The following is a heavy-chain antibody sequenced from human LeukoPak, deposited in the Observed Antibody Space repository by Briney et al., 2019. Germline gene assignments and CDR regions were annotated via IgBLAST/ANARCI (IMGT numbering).Heavy chain of an antibody. V-gene: IGHV1-46*01. J-gene: IGHJ2*01. Sequence: ASVKVSCKASGYTFTSYYMHWVRQAPGQGLEWMGIINPSGGSTSYAQKFQGRVTITADKSTSTAYMELSSLRSEDTAVYYCARTYYYDSSGYLYFDLWGRGTLVTVSS. CDR2: INPSGGST. CDR3: ARTYYYDSSGYLYFDL. D-gene: IGHD3-22*01. CDR1: GYTFTSYY.